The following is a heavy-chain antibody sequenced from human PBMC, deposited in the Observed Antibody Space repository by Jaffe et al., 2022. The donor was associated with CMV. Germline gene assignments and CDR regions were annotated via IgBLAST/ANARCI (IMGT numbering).Heavy chain of an antibody. Sequence: EVQLVQSGAEVKKPGESLKISCKGSGYSFTSYWIGWVRQMPGKGLEWMGIIYPGDSDTRYSPSFQGQVTISADKSISTAYLQWSSLKASDTAMYYCARHLVAGKDYYYYYGMDVWGQGTTVTVSS. V-gene: IGHV5-51*01. J-gene: IGHJ6*02. CDR2: IYPGDSDT. D-gene: IGHD6-19*01. CDR3: ARHLVAGKDYYYYYGMDV. CDR1: GYSFTSYW.